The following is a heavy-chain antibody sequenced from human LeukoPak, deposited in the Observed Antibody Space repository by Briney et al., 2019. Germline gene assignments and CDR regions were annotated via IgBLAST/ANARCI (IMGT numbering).Heavy chain of an antibody. V-gene: IGHV3-30-3*01. CDR3: ARDRGLGGYYEDY. CDR2: ISYDGSNK. CDR1: GFTFSSYA. Sequence: GGFLRLSCAASGFTFSSYAMHWVRQAPGKGLEWVAVISYDGSNKYYADSVKGRFTISRDNSKNTLYLQMNSLRAEDTAVYYCARDRGLGGYYEDYWGLGTLVTVSS. J-gene: IGHJ4*02. D-gene: IGHD3-22*01.